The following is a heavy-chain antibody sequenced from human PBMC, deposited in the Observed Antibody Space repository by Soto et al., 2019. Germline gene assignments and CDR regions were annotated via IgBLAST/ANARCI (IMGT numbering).Heavy chain of an antibody. CDR1: GFTFSSYG. CDR2: ISYDGSNK. V-gene: IGHV3-30*18. J-gene: IGHJ4*02. Sequence: GSLRLSCAASGFTFSSYGMHWVRQAPGKGLEWVAVISYDGSNKYYADSVKGRFTISRDNSKNTLYLQMNSLRAEDTAVYYCAKLPYCSGGSCYSLLDYWGQGTLVTVSS. CDR3: AKLPYCSGGSCYSLLDY. D-gene: IGHD2-15*01.